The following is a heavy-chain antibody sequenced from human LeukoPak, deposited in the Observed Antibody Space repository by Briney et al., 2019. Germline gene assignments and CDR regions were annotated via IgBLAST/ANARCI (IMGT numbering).Heavy chain of an antibody. D-gene: IGHD4-11*01. CDR1: GFTFSSYG. Sequence: PGGSLRLSCAASGFTFSSYGMHWVRQAPGKGLEWVAFIRYDGSNKYYADSVKGRFTISRDNSKNTLYLQMNSPRAEDTAVYYCARPSRIGYSNGLVLQHWGQGTLVTVSS. CDR3: ARPSRIGYSNGLVLQH. CDR2: IRYDGSNK. J-gene: IGHJ1*01. V-gene: IGHV3-30*02.